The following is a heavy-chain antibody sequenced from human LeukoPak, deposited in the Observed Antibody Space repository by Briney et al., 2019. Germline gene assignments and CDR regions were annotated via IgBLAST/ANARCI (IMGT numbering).Heavy chain of an antibody. V-gene: IGHV3-11*04. CDR1: GFTFSDYY. Sequence: GGSLRLSCAASGFTFSDYYMTWIRQAPGRGLEWVSYISSSGSTIYYADSVKGRFTISRDNARNSLYLQMNSLRAEDTAVYYCAREGDTAMVTQYYYYYMDVWGKGTTVIVSS. D-gene: IGHD5-18*01. CDR3: AREGDTAMVTQYYYYYMDV. J-gene: IGHJ6*03. CDR2: ISSSGSTI.